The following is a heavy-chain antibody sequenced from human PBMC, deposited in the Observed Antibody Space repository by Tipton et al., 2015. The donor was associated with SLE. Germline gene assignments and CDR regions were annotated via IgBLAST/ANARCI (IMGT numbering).Heavy chain of an antibody. V-gene: IGHV3-30*02. J-gene: IGHJ4*02. CDR1: GFTYSGYA. D-gene: IGHD3-16*01. CDR3: AGGTGAYLDH. CDR2: IRADGSNE. Sequence: SLRLSCAASGFTYSGYAMHWVRQAPGKGLEWVAFIRADGSNEDYADSVKGRFTISRDNSKNTLYLQMNRLRVEDTAVYYCAGGTGAYLDHWGQGTLVTVSS.